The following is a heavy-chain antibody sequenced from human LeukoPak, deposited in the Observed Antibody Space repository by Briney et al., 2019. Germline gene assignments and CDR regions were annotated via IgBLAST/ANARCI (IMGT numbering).Heavy chain of an antibody. CDR1: GFTFSSYS. Sequence: AGGSLRLSCAASGFTFSSYSMNWVRQAPGKGLEWVSSISSSSSYIYYADSVKGRFTISRDNAKNSLYLQMNSLRAEDTAVCYCARDLGSGYENYWGQGTLVTVSS. J-gene: IGHJ4*02. D-gene: IGHD5-12*01. CDR3: ARDLGSGYENY. CDR2: ISSSSSYI. V-gene: IGHV3-21*01.